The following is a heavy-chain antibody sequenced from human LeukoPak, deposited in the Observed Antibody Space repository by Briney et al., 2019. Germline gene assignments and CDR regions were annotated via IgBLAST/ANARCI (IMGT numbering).Heavy chain of an antibody. Sequence: GGSLRLSCAASGFTFSTYAMHWVRQAPGKGLEWVAVISYDGSNKYYADSVKGRFTISRDNSKNTLYLQINSLRAEDTAVYYCARDGLHYYDSSGWQGWFDPWGQGTLVTVSS. CDR1: GFTFSTYA. J-gene: IGHJ5*02. CDR2: ISYDGSNK. V-gene: IGHV3-30-3*01. CDR3: ARDGLHYYDSSGWQGWFDP. D-gene: IGHD3-22*01.